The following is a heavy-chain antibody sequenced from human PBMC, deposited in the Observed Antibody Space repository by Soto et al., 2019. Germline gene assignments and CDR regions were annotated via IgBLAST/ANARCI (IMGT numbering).Heavy chain of an antibody. J-gene: IGHJ4*02. V-gene: IGHV3-30-3*01. Sequence: QVQLVESGGGVVQPGRSLRLSCAASGFTFSSYAMHWVRKAPGKGLEWVAVISYDGSNKYYADSVKGRFTISRDNSKNTLYLQMNSLRAEDTAVYYCATSLGLLEWLFGDYWGQGTLVTVSS. CDR1: GFTFSSYA. CDR3: ATSLGLLEWLFGDY. D-gene: IGHD3-3*01. CDR2: ISYDGSNK.